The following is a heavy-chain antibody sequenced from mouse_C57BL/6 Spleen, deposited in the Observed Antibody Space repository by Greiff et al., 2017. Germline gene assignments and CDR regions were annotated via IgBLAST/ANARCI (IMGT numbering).Heavy chain of an antibody. D-gene: IGHD2-4*01. CDR1: GYTFTSYW. Sequence: VQLQQPGAELVKPGASVKLSCKASGYTFTSYWMHWVKQRPGQGLEWIGMIHPNSGSTNYNEKFKSKATLTVDKSSSTAYMQLSSLTSDDSAVYYCARGGKPYDYDFDYWGQGTTLTVSS. J-gene: IGHJ2*01. CDR3: ARGGKPYDYDFDY. V-gene: IGHV1-64*01. CDR2: IHPNSGST.